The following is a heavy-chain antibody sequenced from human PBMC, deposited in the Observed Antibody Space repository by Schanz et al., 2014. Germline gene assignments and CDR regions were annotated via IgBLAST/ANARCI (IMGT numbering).Heavy chain of an antibody. V-gene: IGHV3-30*04. CDR1: GFTFSAYA. D-gene: IGHD3-3*01. Sequence: QVQLVDSGGGVVQPGRSLRLSCAASGFTFSAYAMHWVRQAPGKGLEWVSLISSDGSYKHYADSVKGRFTISRDNSKNTLYLQMNSLRAEDTAVYYCARVQGYRDFWSGYYPPDYWGQGTLVTVSS. CDR3: ARVQGYRDFWSGYYPPDY. CDR2: ISSDGSYK. J-gene: IGHJ4*02.